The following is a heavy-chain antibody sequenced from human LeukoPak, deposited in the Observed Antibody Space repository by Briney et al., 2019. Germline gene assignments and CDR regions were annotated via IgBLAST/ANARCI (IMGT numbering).Heavy chain of an antibody. J-gene: IGHJ4*02. CDR1: GFTLSSYD. CDR3: ARETILGIGLSD. D-gene: IGHD3-3*01. CDR2: ISTGSRYI. V-gene: IGHV3-21*01. Sequence: GGSLRLSCAVSGFTLSSYDMNWVLQAPGKGLEWVSSISTGSRYIYYADSVKGRFTIFRDNAKNSLYLQMNSLRAEDTAVYYCARETILGIGLSDWGQGTLVTVSS.